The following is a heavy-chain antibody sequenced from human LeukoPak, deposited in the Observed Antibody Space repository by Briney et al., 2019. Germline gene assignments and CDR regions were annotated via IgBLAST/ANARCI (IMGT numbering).Heavy chain of an antibody. V-gene: IGHV3-30*18. CDR3: AKDAQRVEMATGPDY. J-gene: IGHJ4*02. CDR2: ISYDGSNK. Sequence: GRSLRLSCAASGFTFSSYGMHWVRQAPGKGLEWVAVISYDGSNKYYADSVKGRFTISRDNSKNTLYLQMNSLRAEDTAVYYCAKDAQRVEMATGPDYWGQGTPVTVSS. D-gene: IGHD5-24*01. CDR1: GFTFSSYG.